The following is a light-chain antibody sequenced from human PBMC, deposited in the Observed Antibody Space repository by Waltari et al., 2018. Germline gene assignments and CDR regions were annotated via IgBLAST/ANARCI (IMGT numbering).Light chain of an antibody. CDR2: EVN. CDR1: SSDVGGYNY. Sequence: QSALTQPPSASGSPGQSVTISCTGTSSDVGGYNYVSWYQHPPGKAPKLMISEVNKRPSGFTDLFSGSKSGNTASLTVSGLQADDEAEYYCTSYAGSHNWVFGGGTKLTVL. CDR3: TSYAGSHNWV. J-gene: IGLJ2*01. V-gene: IGLV2-8*01.